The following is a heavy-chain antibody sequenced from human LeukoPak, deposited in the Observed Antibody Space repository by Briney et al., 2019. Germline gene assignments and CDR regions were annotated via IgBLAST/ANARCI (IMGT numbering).Heavy chain of an antibody. CDR1: GGTLSSYA. CDR2: GIPIFGTA. D-gene: IGHD6-6*01. CDR3: AIYSSSPENYFDY. Sequence: SVKVSCKASGGTLSSYAISWVRPAPGQGLEWMGGGIPIFGTANYAQKFQGRVTITTDESTSTAYMELSSLRSEDTAVYYCAIYSSSPENYFDYWGQGTLVTASS. J-gene: IGHJ4*02. V-gene: IGHV1-69*05.